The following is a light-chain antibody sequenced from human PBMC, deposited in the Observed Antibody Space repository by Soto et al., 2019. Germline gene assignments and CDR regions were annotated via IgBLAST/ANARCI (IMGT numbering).Light chain of an antibody. V-gene: IGLV3-21*04. CDR2: YDS. CDR1: NVGSKS. Sequence: SSELTQPPSVSVAPGKTARITCGGNNVGSKSVNWYQQKPGQAPVLVIYYDSDRPSGIPDRFSGSNSGNTATLTISRVEAGDEADYYCQVWDSSSDHVVFGGGTKVTVL. CDR3: QVWDSSSDHVV. J-gene: IGLJ2*01.